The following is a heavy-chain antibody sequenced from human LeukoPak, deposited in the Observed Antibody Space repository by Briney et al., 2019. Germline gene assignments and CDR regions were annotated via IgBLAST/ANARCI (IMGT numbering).Heavy chain of an antibody. V-gene: IGHV3-20*04. CDR2: LNWNGGTT. J-gene: IGHJ6*03. CDR3: ARDLGVVALSYYYYYMDV. CDR1: GFTFDDYG. Sequence: GGSLRLSCAASGFTFDDYGMSWVRQVPGKGLEWVSGLNWNGGTTGYADSVKGRFTISRDNAKNSLYLQMSSLRAEDTALYYCARDLGVVALSYYYYYMDVWGKGTTVTVSS. D-gene: IGHD2-21*01.